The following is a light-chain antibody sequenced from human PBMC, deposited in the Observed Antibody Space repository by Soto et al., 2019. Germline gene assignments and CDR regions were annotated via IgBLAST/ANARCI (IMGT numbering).Light chain of an antibody. V-gene: IGKV3-20*01. J-gene: IGKJ2*01. Sequence: EIVLTQSPGTLSLSPGERATLSCRVSLSFESHYLAWYQQTPGQTPRLLIYAAATRATGIPDRFSGSGSGTDFTLTISRLAPEDFAVYYCQLCGGSPIRYTFGQGTKLEIK. CDR1: LSFESHY. CDR3: QLCGGSPIRYT. CDR2: AAA.